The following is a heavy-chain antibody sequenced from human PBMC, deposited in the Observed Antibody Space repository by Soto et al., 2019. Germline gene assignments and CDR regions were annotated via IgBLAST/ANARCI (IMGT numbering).Heavy chain of an antibody. CDR3: ARHQRDDASRKIDC. Sequence: ESLKISCQGSGYSFTSNWIGWVRQMPGKGLEWMGIINPADSDIKYSPSFQGQVTISADKSIGTAYLQWSSLKASDTAMYYCARHQRDDASRKIDCWGQGTLVTVSS. CDR1: GYSFTSNW. J-gene: IGHJ4*02. V-gene: IGHV5-51*01. D-gene: IGHD3-16*01. CDR2: INPADSDI.